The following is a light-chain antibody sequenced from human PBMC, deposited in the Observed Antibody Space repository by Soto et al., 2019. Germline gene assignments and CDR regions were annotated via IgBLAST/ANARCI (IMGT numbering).Light chain of an antibody. CDR1: NIGSKS. Sequence: SYELTQPPSVSVAPGQTATITCGGSNIGSKSVHWYQQRPGQAPVLVVYDDRDRPSGIPDRFSGSNSGNTATLTISTVEVGDEAEYHCQEWDSTLDQWIFGGGTQLTVL. V-gene: IGLV3-21*02. CDR2: DDR. CDR3: QEWDSTLDQWI. J-gene: IGLJ2*01.